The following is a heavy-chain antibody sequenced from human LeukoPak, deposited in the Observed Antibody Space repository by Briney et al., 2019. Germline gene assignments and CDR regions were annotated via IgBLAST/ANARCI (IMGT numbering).Heavy chain of an antibody. J-gene: IGHJ2*01. CDR3: ARVIAAAPGYWYFDL. D-gene: IGHD6-13*01. V-gene: IGHV4-59*01. CDR1: GGSISSYY. CDR2: IYYSGST. Sequence: PSETLSLTCTVSGGSISSYYWSWIRQPPGKGLEWLGYIYYSGSTNYNPSLKSRVTISVDTSKNQFSLKLSSVTAADTAVYYCARVIAAAPGYWYFDLWGRGTLVTVSS.